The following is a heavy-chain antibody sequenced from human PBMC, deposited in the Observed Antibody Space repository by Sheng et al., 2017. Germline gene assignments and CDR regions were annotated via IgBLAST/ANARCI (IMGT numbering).Heavy chain of an antibody. CDR1: GGTFSSYA. V-gene: IGHV1-69*13. J-gene: IGHJ3*02. Sequence: KKPGSSVKVSCKASGGTFSSYAISWVRQAPGQGLEWMGGIIPIFGTANYAQKFQGRVTITADESTSTAYMELSSLRSEDTAVYYCARGRLWFGELFGAFDIWGQGTMVTVSS. CDR3: ARGRLWFGELFGAFDI. CDR2: IIPIFGTA. D-gene: IGHD3-10*01.